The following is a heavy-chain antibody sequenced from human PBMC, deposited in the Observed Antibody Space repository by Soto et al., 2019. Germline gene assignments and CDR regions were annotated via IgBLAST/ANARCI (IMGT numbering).Heavy chain of an antibody. D-gene: IGHD3-16*01. Sequence: LRLSCAAPGFTFSSQWMHWVRQAPGKGLGWVSRMDSEGSSTSYADSVKGRFTISSDNAKNTLYLQMNSLRAEDTAVDYWAGVATLVSRSRIDFWGQGTMVTVSS. CDR1: GFTFSSQW. CDR2: MDSEGSST. CDR3: AGVATLVSRSRIDF. V-gene: IGHV3-74*01. J-gene: IGHJ4*01.